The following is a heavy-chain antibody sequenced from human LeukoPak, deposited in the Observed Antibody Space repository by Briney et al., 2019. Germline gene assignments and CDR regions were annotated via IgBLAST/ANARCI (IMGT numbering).Heavy chain of an antibody. CDR1: GYTFTGYY. D-gene: IGHD6-13*01. V-gene: IGHV1-46*01. J-gene: IGHJ5*02. CDR3: ARDVGSSWSTNWFDP. CDR2: INPSGGST. Sequence: ASVKVSCKASGYTFTGYYMHWVRQAPGQGLEWMGIINPSGGSTSYAQKFQGRVTMTRDTSTSTVYMELSSLRSEGTAVYYCARDVGSSWSTNWFDPWGQGTLVTVSS.